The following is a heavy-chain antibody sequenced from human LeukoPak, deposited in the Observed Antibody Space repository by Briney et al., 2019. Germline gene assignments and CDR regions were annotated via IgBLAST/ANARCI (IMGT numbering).Heavy chain of an antibody. CDR3: AKGGRGSYYGMDV. CDR1: GFTLSSHT. Sequence: GGSLRLSCAASGFTLSSHTISWVRQAPGKGLEWVSAIIPNGDNTHHADFVKGRFTMSRDNSKNTVYLQINSLRADDTAVFYCAKGGRGSYYGMDVWGQGTTVTASS. V-gene: IGHV3-23*01. J-gene: IGHJ6*02. D-gene: IGHD2-15*01. CDR2: IIPNGDNT.